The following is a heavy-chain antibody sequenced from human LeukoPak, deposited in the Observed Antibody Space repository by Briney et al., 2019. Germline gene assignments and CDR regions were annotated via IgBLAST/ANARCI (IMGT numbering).Heavy chain of an antibody. CDR3: TTKKTGELLEGDY. Sequence: PGGSLRLSCAASGFTFSNAWMSWVRQAPGKGLEWVGRIKSKTDGGTTDYAAPVKGRFTISRDDSKNTLYLQMNSLKTEDTAVYYCTTKKTGELLEGDYWGQGTLVTVSS. V-gene: IGHV3-15*01. CDR2: IKSKTDGGTT. J-gene: IGHJ4*02. D-gene: IGHD1-26*01. CDR1: GFTFSNAW.